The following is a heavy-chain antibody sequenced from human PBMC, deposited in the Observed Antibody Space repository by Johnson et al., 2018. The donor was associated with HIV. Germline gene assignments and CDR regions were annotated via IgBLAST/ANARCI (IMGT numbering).Heavy chain of an antibody. V-gene: IGHV3-23*04. CDR3: AKTFPLTAAGFPLNAFDI. J-gene: IGHJ3*02. D-gene: IGHD6-13*01. CDR2: ISGSGGST. CDR1: GFTFSSYA. Sequence: VQLVESGGGLVKPGGSLRLSCAASGFTFSSYAMSWVRQAPGKGLEWVSAISGSGGSTYYADSVKGRFTISRDNSKNTLYLQMISLRAEDTAVYYCAKTFPLTAAGFPLNAFDIWGQGTMVTVSS.